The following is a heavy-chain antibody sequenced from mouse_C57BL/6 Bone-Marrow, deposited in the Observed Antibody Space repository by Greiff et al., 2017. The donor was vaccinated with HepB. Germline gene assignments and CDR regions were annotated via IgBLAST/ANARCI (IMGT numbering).Heavy chain of an antibody. Sequence: EVKLMESGGDLVKPGGSLKLSCAASGFTFSSYGMSWVRQTPDKRLEWVATISSGGSYTYYPDSVKGRFTISRDNAKNTLYLQMSSLKSEDTAMYYCARQEITTLMDYWGQGTSVTVSS. CDR1: GFTFSSYG. CDR3: ARQEITTLMDY. D-gene: IGHD2-4*01. CDR2: ISSGGSYT. V-gene: IGHV5-6*01. J-gene: IGHJ4*01.